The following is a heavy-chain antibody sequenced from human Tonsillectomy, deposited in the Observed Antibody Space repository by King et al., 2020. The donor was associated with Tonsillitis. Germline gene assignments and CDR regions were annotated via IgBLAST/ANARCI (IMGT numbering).Heavy chain of an antibody. D-gene: IGHD3-10*01. CDR2: IYYSGST. Sequence: QLQESGPGLVKPSQTLSLTCTVSGGSISSGDYYWSWIRQPPGKGLEWIGYIYYSGSTYYNPSLKSRVTISVDTSKNQFSLKLSSVTAADTAVYYCARGSGWFGPKAQVLAPWGQGTLVTVSS. V-gene: IGHV4-30-4*01. CDR1: GGSISSGDYY. J-gene: IGHJ5*02. CDR3: ARGSGWFGPKAQVLAP.